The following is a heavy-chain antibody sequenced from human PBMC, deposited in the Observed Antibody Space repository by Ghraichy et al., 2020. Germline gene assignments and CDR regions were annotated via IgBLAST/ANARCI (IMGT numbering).Heavy chain of an antibody. V-gene: IGHV4-39*01. Sequence: SETLSLTCTVSGDSISSSSYYWGWIRQPPGKGLEWIGTIYYSGSTYFNPSLKSRVTMSVDTSKNLFSLRLSSVTAADTAVYYCARIPRYQLVDYWGQGTLVTVSS. J-gene: IGHJ4*02. CDR3: ARIPRYQLVDY. D-gene: IGHD2-2*01. CDR2: IYYSGST. CDR1: GDSISSSSYY.